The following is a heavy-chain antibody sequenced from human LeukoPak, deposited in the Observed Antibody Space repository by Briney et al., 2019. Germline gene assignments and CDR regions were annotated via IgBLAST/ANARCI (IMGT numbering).Heavy chain of an antibody. CDR3: TTYYDILTGYGYFDY. CDR2: IKSKTDGGTT. CDR1: GFTFSNAW. Sequence: GGSLRLSCAASGFTFSNAWMSWVRQAPGKGLEWVGRIKSKTDGGTTDYAVPVKGRFTISRDDSKNTLYLQMNSLKTGDTAVYYCTTYYDILTGYGYFDYWGQGTLVTVSS. V-gene: IGHV3-15*01. J-gene: IGHJ4*02. D-gene: IGHD3-9*01.